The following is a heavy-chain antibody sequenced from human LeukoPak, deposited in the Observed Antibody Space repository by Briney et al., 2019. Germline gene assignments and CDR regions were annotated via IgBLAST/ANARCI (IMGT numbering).Heavy chain of an antibody. D-gene: IGHD5-24*01. CDR1: GYTFTGYY. Sequence: ASVKVSCKASGYTFTGYYIHWVRQAPGQGLEWMGWINPNSGCTNYAQKFQGRVTMTRDTSISTAYMELSRLRSDDTAVYYCAKSGTSMATSADYWGQGTLVTVSS. CDR3: AKSGTSMATSADY. CDR2: INPNSGCT. J-gene: IGHJ4*02. V-gene: IGHV1-2*02.